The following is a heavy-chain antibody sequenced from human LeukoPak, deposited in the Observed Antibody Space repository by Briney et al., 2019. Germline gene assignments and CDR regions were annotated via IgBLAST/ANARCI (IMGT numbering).Heavy chain of an antibody. CDR1: GFTFSTYD. CDR3: ARDFFAPGIPAANYMDV. V-gene: IGHV3-13*01. CDR2: IGTAGDT. D-gene: IGHD6-13*01. J-gene: IGHJ6*03. Sequence: PGGSLRLSCAASGFTFSTYDMHWVRQGTEKGLEWVSVIGTAGDTYYPGSVKGRFTISRDNAKNSLYLQMNSLRAEDTAVYYCARDFFAPGIPAANYMDVWGKGTTVTVSS.